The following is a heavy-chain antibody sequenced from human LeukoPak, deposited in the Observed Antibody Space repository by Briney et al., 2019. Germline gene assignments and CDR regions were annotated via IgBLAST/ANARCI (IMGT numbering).Heavy chain of an antibody. CDR1: GRSISSYY. D-gene: IGHD2-15*01. V-gene: IGHV4-4*07. J-gene: IGHJ4*02. Sequence: PSETLSLTCTVSGRSISSYYWSWIRQPAGKELEWIGRIYTSGSTGYNPPLKSRVTMSVDPSKNQFSLKLSSVTAADTDVYYCARVDLRAAYFDYWGQGTLVTVSS. CDR2: IYTSGST. CDR3: ARVDLRAAYFDY.